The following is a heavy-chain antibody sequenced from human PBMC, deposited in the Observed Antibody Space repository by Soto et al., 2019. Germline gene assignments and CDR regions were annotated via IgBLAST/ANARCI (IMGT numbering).Heavy chain of an antibody. CDR1: GFGLGRYA. D-gene: IGHD3-16*02. J-gene: IGHJ1*01. Sequence: GGSLRLSWEACGFGLGRYANSCAHQPPVTGRDWVSTTSGSDAKTFYSYSVNGPFSISRDTSQSTLYLHINTLGADHTAIYSCARWSYLYYWGQGTRVTISS. CDR3: ARWSYLYY. CDR2: TSGSDAKT. V-gene: IGHV3-23*01.